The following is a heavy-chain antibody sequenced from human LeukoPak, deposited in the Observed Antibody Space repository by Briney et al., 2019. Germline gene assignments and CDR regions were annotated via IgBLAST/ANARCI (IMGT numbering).Heavy chain of an antibody. CDR3: ARARTQLPPPDY. J-gene: IGHJ4*02. CDR1: GGSFSSGDYY. CDR2: IYYSGST. D-gene: IGHD2-2*01. Sequence: SETLTLTCTVSGGSFSSGDYYWSWIRQPPGKGLEWIGYIYYSGSTYYNPSLKSRVTISVDTSKNQFSLKLSSVTAADTAVYYCARARTQLPPPDYWGQGTLVTVSS. V-gene: IGHV4-30-4*01.